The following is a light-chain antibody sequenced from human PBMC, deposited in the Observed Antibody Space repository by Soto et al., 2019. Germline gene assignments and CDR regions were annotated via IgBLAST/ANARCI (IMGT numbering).Light chain of an antibody. CDR1: QTISNY. J-gene: IGKJ1*01. Sequence: DIQMTQSPSTLSASVGDRVTITCRASQTISNYLTWYQQRPGKAPKLLIYRSSILQNGVPLRFSGSGSGTEFPLTLSNLQPDDFATYYCQQYYIYATFGQGTRVEI. CDR2: RSS. V-gene: IGKV1-5*03. CDR3: QQYYIYAT.